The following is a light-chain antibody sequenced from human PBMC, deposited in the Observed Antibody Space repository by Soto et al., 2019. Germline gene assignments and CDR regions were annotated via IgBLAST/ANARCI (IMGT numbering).Light chain of an antibody. CDR1: QSVSTN. CDR3: QQYINWPLT. Sequence: EIVMTQSPATLSVSPGERATLSCRASQSVSTNLAWYQQIPGQAPRLLIYGASTRATSVPATFSGSGSGTEFTLPISSLQSEDFAVYFCQQYINWPLTFGGGTKVEIK. CDR2: GAS. J-gene: IGKJ4*01. V-gene: IGKV3-15*01.